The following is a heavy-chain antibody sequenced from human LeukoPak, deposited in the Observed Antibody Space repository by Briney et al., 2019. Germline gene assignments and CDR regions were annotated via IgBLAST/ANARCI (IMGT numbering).Heavy chain of an antibody. CDR1: GFAFSDYS. CDR3: AKDGNWARFEN. D-gene: IGHD7-27*01. J-gene: IGHJ4*02. V-gene: IGHV3-21*04. CDR2: ISTSSTNI. Sequence: GGSLRLSCAASGFAFSDYSMNWVRQAPGKGLEWVSCISTSSTNIYYADSVKGRFTISRDNAKNSLYLQMNSPRAEDTAAYYCAKDGNWARFENWGQGTLVTVSS.